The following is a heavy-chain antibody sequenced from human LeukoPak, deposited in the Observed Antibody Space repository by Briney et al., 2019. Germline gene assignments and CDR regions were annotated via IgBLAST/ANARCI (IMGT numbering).Heavy chain of an antibody. CDR2: TSKDGSDT. CDR3: AKLGSYYYDASGCPRN. J-gene: IGHJ4*02. Sequence: GGSLRLSCAASGFRFSDYWMHWVRQGPGKGPEWLSRTSKDGSDTFYADAAKGRFTASRDNAKNTLFLQMNSLRAEDTAVYYCAKLGSYYYDASGCPRNWGQGTLVTVSS. V-gene: IGHV3-74*01. CDR1: GFRFSDYW. D-gene: IGHD3-22*01.